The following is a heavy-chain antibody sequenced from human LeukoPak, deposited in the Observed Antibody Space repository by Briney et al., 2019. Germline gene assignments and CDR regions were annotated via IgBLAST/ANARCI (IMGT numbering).Heavy chain of an antibody. J-gene: IGHJ4*02. Sequence: GGSLRLSCAASGFTFSGYAMSWVRQPPGNGLEWVSSISGSGGSTYYADSVKGRFTISRDNSKNTLYLQMNSLRAEDTAVYYCAKNPVAGPTGFDYWGQGTLVTVSS. D-gene: IGHD6-19*01. CDR3: AKNPVAGPTGFDY. CDR1: GFTFSGYA. CDR2: ISGSGGST. V-gene: IGHV3-23*01.